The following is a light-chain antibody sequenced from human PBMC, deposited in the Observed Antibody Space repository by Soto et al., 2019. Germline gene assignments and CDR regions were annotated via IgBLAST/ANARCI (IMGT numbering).Light chain of an antibody. CDR1: SSDVGGYNY. CDR3: SSYTSSSTLEVV. CDR2: EVS. Sequence: QSVLTQPASVSGSPGQSITISCTGTSSDVGGYNYVSWYQQHPGKAPKLMIYEVSNRPSGVSNRFSGSKSGNTASLTISGLQAEDEADHYCSSYTSSSTLEVVFGGGTKLTVL. V-gene: IGLV2-14*01. J-gene: IGLJ2*01.